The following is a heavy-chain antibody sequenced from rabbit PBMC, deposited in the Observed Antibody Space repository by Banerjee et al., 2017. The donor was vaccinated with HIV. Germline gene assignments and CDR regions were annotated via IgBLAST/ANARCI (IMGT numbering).Heavy chain of an antibody. CDR1: GFSFSSGYY. Sequence: QSLEESGGDLVKPEGSLILTCTASGFSFSSGYYMCWVRQAPGKGLEWIACIGTGSSGNTYYASWAKGRFTISSHNAQNTLYLQLNSLTAADTATYFCARGGYDENYFNLWGPGTLVTVS. V-gene: IGHV1S40*01. CDR2: IGTGSSGNT. CDR3: ARGGYDENYFNL. D-gene: IGHD1-1*01. J-gene: IGHJ4*01.